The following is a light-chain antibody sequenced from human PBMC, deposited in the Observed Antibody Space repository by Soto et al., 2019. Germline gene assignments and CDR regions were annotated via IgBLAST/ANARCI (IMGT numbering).Light chain of an antibody. CDR2: AAS. CDR3: QQAYITPRT. CDR1: QSIRAY. V-gene: IGKV1-39*01. Sequence: DIQMTQSPSSLSASVGDRVTITCRASQSIRAYLNWYQQKPGKAPELLIYAASTLQSGVPSRFSGSGSGTDFTLTISSLQPEDFATYYCQQAYITPRTFGPGTKVDIK. J-gene: IGKJ3*01.